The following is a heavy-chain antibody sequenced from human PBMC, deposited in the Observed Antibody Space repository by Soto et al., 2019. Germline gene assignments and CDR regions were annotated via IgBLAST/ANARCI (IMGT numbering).Heavy chain of an antibody. D-gene: IGHD3-9*01. CDR1: GFTFSGYS. CDR3: AREDILGVRSFDY. CDR2: ISSGSKTI. J-gene: IGHJ4*02. Sequence: HPGGSLRLSCAASGFTFSGYSVNWVRQAPGKGLEWVSYISSGSKTIYYAESVKGRLTVSRDNARNSQYLQMNSLRDEDTAVYYCAREDILGVRSFDYWGQGTLVTVSS. V-gene: IGHV3-48*02.